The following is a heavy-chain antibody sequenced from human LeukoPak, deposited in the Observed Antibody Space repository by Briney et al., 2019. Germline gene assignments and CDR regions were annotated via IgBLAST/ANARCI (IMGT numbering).Heavy chain of an antibody. CDR1: GFTVSTNY. CDR2: IYSGGST. J-gene: IGHJ5*01. Sequence: PGGSLRLSCVASGFTVSTNYMSWVRQAPGKGLEWVSVIYSGGSTYYADSVKGRFTISRDNVDNVVYLEMNSLGAEDTATYYCARVAVSGPTGWFDSWGQGTLVIVSS. V-gene: IGHV3-53*01. D-gene: IGHD2-8*02. CDR3: ARVAVSGPTGWFDS.